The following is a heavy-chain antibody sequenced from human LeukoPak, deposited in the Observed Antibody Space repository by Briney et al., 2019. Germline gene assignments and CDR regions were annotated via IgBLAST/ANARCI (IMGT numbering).Heavy chain of an antibody. CDR2: IYYSGST. D-gene: IGHD5-24*01. CDR1: GGSISSSSYY. CDR3: ARDWDGYNYNFDY. J-gene: IGHJ4*02. V-gene: IGHV4-39*07. Sequence: PSETLSLTCTVSGGSISSSSYYWGWIRQPPGKGLEWIGSIYYSGSTYYNPSLKSRVTISVDTSKNQFSLKLSSVTAADTAVYYCARDWDGYNYNFDYWGQGTLVTVSS.